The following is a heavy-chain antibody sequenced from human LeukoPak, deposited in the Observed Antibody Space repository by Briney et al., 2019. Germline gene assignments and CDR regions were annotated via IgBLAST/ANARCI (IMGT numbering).Heavy chain of an antibody. V-gene: IGHV1-18*01. Sequence: ASVNVSCKASGYTFTSYGISWVRQAPGQGLEWMGWISAYNGNTNYAQKLQGRVTMTTDTSTSTAYMELRSLRSDDTAVYYCARDALGNWNVLTHWFDPWGQGTLVTVSS. J-gene: IGHJ5*02. CDR2: ISAYNGNT. D-gene: IGHD1-1*01. CDR3: ARDALGNWNVLTHWFDP. CDR1: GYTFTSYG.